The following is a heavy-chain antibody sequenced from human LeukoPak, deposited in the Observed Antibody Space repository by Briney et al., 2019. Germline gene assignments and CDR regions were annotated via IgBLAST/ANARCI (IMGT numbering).Heavy chain of an antibody. CDR1: GYSFNTYW. J-gene: IGHJ5*02. CDR2: IYPDDSDA. CDR3: ARRIVGATARFDP. Sequence: GESLKISCKGSGYSFNTYWIGWVRHLPGKGLEWMGIIYPDDSDARYSPSFQGQVIISADKSISTAYLQWSSLKASDTAMYYCARRIVGATARFDPWGQGTLVTVSS. V-gene: IGHV5-51*01. D-gene: IGHD1-26*01.